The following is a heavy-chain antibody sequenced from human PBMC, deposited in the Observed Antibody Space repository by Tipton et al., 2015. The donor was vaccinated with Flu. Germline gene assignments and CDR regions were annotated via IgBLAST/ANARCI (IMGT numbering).Heavy chain of an antibody. CDR1: GFTFSSYA. V-gene: IGHV3-23*01. D-gene: IGHD6-6*01. CDR3: ARGPLLGNRGSSSS. J-gene: IGHJ5*02. CDR2: ISGSGGST. Sequence: SLRLSCAASGFTFSSYAMSWVRQAPGKGLEWVSAISGSGGSTYYADSVKGRFTISRDNSKNTLYLQMNSLRAEDTAVYYCARGPLLGNRGSSSSWGQVTLVTVSS.